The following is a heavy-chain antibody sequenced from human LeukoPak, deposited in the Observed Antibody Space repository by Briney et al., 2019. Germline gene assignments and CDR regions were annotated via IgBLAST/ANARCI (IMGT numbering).Heavy chain of an antibody. J-gene: IGHJ4*02. D-gene: IGHD3-3*01. CDR3: ASHYDFWSGYFPS. V-gene: IGHV3-7*01. CDR1: GLTFSSYW. Sequence: PGGSLRLSCAASGLTFSSYWMSWVRQAPGKGREGVANIKQDGSEKYYVDSVKGQFTISRDNAKNSLYLQMNSLRAEDTAVYYCASHYDFWSGYFPSWGQGTLVTVSS. CDR2: IKQDGSEK.